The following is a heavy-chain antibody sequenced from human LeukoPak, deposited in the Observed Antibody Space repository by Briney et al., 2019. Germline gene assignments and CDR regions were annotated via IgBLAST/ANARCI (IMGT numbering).Heavy chain of an antibody. D-gene: IGHD3-3*01. CDR3: AKRFRGVAYDFWSGSVPTPGAFDI. CDR1: GFTFSSYA. V-gene: IGHV3-23*01. J-gene: IGHJ3*02. CDR2: ISGSGGST. Sequence: HAGGSLRLSCAASGFTFSSYAMSWVRQAPGKGLEWVSAISGSGGSTYYADSVKGRFTISRDNSKNTLYLQMNSLRAEDTAVYYCAKRFRGVAYDFWSGSVPTPGAFDIWGQGTMVTVSS.